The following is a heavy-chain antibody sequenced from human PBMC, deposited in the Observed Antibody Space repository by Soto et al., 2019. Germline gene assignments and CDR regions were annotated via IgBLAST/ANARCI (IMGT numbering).Heavy chain of an antibody. CDR1: GGSISSYY. J-gene: IGHJ5*02. D-gene: IGHD2-2*01. CDR3: ARLDGRCSSTSCSLNWFDP. Sequence: SETLSLTCTVSGGSISSYYWSWIRQPPGKGLEWIGDIYYSGSTNYNPSLKSRVTISVDTSKNQFSLKLSSVTAADTAVYYCARLDGRCSSTSCSLNWFDPWGQGTLVTVSS. CDR2: IYYSGST. V-gene: IGHV4-59*01.